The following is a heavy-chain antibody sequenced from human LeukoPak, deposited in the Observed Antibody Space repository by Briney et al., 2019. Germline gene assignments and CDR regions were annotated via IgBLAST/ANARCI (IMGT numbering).Heavy chain of an antibody. CDR3: ARGDSVPLGGGNLLRVLYFRD. D-gene: IGHD4-23*01. CDR1: GYTFTSYG. J-gene: IGHJ1*01. CDR2: ISAYNGNT. Sequence: ASVKVSCKASGYTFTSYGISWVRQAPGQGLEWMGWISAYNGNTNYAQKLQGRVTMTTDTSTSTAYMELRSLRSEDTAVYYCARGDSVPLGGGNLLRVLYFRDWGQGTLVAVSS. V-gene: IGHV1-18*01.